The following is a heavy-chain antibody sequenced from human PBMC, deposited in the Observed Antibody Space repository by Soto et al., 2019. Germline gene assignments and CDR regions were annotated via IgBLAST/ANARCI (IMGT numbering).Heavy chain of an antibody. CDR1: GYTFTSYA. Sequence: SLNVSFKAAGYTFTSYAMQWVRQAPGQRLEWMGWINAGNGNTKYSQKFQGRVTITRDTSASTAYMELSSLRSEDTAVYYCASAASWSGYYPPAYWGQGTLVTVSS. CDR2: INAGNGNT. J-gene: IGHJ4*02. D-gene: IGHD3-3*01. CDR3: ASAASWSGYYPPAY. V-gene: IGHV1-3*01.